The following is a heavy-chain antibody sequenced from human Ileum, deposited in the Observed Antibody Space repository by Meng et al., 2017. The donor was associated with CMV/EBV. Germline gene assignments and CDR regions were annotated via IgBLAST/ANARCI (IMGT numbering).Heavy chain of an antibody. V-gene: IGHV2-5*02. D-gene: IGHD5-12*01. CDR3: VHRSYSGQDDY. CDR1: VFSFSTMKAG. Sequence: ESGPSPVQPTQPLTLSFAFSVFSFSTMKAGVRWIRLPPGKALEWLALIYWDDDTRYNPSLKTRLTITKDTSKNQVILTMTKMDPADTATYFCVHRSYSGQDDYWGQGALVTVSS. CDR2: IYWDDDT. J-gene: IGHJ4*02.